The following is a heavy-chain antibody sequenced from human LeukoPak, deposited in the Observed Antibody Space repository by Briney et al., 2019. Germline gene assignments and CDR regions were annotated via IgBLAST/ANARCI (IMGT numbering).Heavy chain of an antibody. CDR2: IYYSGRT. Sequence: SETLSLTCTVSGRSISSYYWSWIRQPPGKGLEWIGYIYYSGRTNYNPSLKSQVTISVDTSKNQFSLKLSSVTAADTAVYYCARGRYSSSRRDYYYGMDVWGQGTTVTVSS. J-gene: IGHJ6*02. CDR1: GRSISSYY. V-gene: IGHV4-59*01. D-gene: IGHD6-13*01. CDR3: ARGRYSSSRRDYYYGMDV.